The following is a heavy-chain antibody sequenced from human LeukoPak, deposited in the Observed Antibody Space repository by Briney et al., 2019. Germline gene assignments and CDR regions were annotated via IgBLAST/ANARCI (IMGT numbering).Heavy chain of an antibody. CDR3: VKAQSTGWSPFDY. V-gene: IGHV3-64D*06. J-gene: IGHJ4*02. D-gene: IGHD3-9*01. CDR1: GXIFSSYA. Sequence: GRSLRLSCSASGXIFSSYAMHWVRRAPGKRLEYVSGISSNGGRTYYADSVTGRFTISRDNSKNALYLQMSSLRNEDTAVYYCVKAQSTGWSPFDYWGQGTLVTVSS. CDR2: ISSNGGRT.